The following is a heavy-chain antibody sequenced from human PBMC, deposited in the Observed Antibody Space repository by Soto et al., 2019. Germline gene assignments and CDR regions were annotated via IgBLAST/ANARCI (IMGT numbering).Heavy chain of an antibody. D-gene: IGHD2-15*01. Sequence: ASVKVSCKASGYTFTSYAMHWVRQAPGQRLEWMGWINAGNGNTKYSQKFQGRVTITRDTSASTAYMELSSLRSEDTAVYYCARGGSTVVAATVLRDYYYGMDVWGQGTTVTVSS. J-gene: IGHJ6*02. CDR3: ARGGSTVVAATVLRDYYYGMDV. V-gene: IGHV1-3*01. CDR1: GYTFTSYA. CDR2: INAGNGNT.